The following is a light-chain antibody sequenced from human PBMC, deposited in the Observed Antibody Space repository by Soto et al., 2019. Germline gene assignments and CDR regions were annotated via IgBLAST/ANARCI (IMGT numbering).Light chain of an antibody. CDR2: DVS. CDR1: SSDVGFYNY. Sequence: QYVLTQPRSVSGSPGQSVTISCTGTSSDVGFYNYVSWYQQYLGKAPKLMINDVSNRPSGVPDRFSGSKSGNTASLTISGLQAEDEADYYCCSYACSYPVVFGGGTQLSVL. V-gene: IGLV2-11*01. CDR3: CSYACSYPVV. J-gene: IGLJ2*01.